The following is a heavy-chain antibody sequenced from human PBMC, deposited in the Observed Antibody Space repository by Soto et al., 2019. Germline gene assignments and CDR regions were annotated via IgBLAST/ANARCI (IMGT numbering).Heavy chain of an antibody. Sequence: EVQLVESGGGLVQPGGSLRLSCAASGFTLSYYWMTWVRQAPGKGLEWVANIKLDGSEKYYVDSVKGRFTISRDNAKNELYLQMNSLRVEDTAVYYCARDKMAPFRLGELSFLTATPENAFDIWGQGTMVTVSS. D-gene: IGHD3-16*02. V-gene: IGHV3-7*01. CDR1: GFTLSYYW. CDR2: IKLDGSEK. J-gene: IGHJ3*02. CDR3: ARDKMAPFRLGELSFLTATPENAFDI.